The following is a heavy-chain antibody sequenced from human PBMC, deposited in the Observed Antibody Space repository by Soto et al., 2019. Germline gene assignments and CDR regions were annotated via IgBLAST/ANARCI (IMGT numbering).Heavy chain of an antibody. D-gene: IGHD5-12*01. J-gene: IGHJ3*02. Sequence: PSETLSLTCTVSGGSISSGGYYWSWIRQHPGKGLEWIGYIYYSGSTYYNPSLKSRVTISVDTSKNQFSLKLSSVTAADTAVYYCARAGVIRGYNWWHDAFDIWGQGTMVTVSS. CDR2: IYYSGST. CDR3: ARAGVIRGYNWWHDAFDI. V-gene: IGHV4-31*03. CDR1: GGSISSGGYY.